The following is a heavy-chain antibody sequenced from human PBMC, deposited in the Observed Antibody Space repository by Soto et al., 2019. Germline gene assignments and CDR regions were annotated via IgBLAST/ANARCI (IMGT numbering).Heavy chain of an antibody. J-gene: IGHJ5*02. Sequence: EVHLVESGGTLVQPGGSLRLSCAASGFSFNTYWMHWVRQAPGKGLVWVSRINSDGTKTTYADSVKGRFTXXXDNAKXXXXXXXXXXXXXXTAVYYCATVATNSYDWFDPWGQGTLVTVSS. CDR2: INSDGTKT. CDR1: GFSFNTYW. D-gene: IGHD5-12*01. CDR3: ATVATNSYDWFDP. V-gene: IGHV3-74*01.